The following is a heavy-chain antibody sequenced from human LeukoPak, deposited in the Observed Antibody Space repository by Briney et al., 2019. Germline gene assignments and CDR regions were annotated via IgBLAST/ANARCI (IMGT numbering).Heavy chain of an antibody. J-gene: IGHJ4*02. V-gene: IGHV4-59*04. CDR2: IYYSGST. Sequence: SETLSLTCTVSGGSISSYYWSWIRQPPGKGLEWIGYIYYSGSTYYNPSLKSRVTISVDTSKNQFSLKLSSVTAADTAVYYCARLHPWMATSDYWGQGTLVTVSS. D-gene: IGHD5-24*01. CDR1: GGSISSYY. CDR3: ARLHPWMATSDY.